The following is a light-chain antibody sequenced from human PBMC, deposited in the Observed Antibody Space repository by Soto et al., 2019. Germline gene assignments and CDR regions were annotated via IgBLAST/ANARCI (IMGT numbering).Light chain of an antibody. V-gene: IGLV4-69*01. CDR3: QTWDTGARVV. Sequence: QPVLTQSPSASASLGDSVKLTCTLSSGHSSYAIAWHQQQPEKGPRNLMKLSSDGSHSKGDGIPDRFSASSSGAERYLTISSHQSEDEADYYCQTWDTGARVVFGGGTKLTVL. CDR2: LSSDGSH. CDR1: SGHSSYA. J-gene: IGLJ2*01.